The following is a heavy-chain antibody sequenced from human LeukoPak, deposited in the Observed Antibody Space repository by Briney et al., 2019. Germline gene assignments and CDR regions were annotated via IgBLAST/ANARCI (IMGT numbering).Heavy chain of an antibody. J-gene: IGHJ4*02. CDR1: GFTFSSYA. CDR3: AKISSSSCDY. D-gene: IGHD6-13*01. V-gene: IGHV3-23*01. Sequence: GGSLRLSCAASGFTFSSYAVSWVRQAPGKGLEWVSAISGSGGSTYYADSVKGRFTISRDNSKNTLYLQMNSLRAEDMAVYYCAKISSSSCDYWGQGTLVTVSS. CDR2: ISGSGGST.